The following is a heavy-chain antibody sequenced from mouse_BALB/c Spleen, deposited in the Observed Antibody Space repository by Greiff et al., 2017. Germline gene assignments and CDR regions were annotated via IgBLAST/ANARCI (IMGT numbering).Heavy chain of an antibody. CDR3: AREGYYGNYDAMDY. CDR1: GYTFTDYN. J-gene: IGHJ4*01. D-gene: IGHD2-1*01. V-gene: IGHV1-18*01. Sequence: VQLKQSGPELVKPGASVKIPCKASGYTFTDYNMDWVKQSHGKSLEWIGDINPNNGGTIYNQKFKGKATLTVDESSSTAYMELRSLTSEDTAVYYCAREGYYGNYDAMDYWGQGTSVTASS. CDR2: INPNNGGT.